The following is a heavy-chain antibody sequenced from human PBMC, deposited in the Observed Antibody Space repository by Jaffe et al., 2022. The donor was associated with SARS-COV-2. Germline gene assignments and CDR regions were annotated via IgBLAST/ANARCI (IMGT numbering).Heavy chain of an antibody. Sequence: QVQLVQSGSELKKPGASVKVSCKASGYTFTNYAINWVRQAPGQGLEWMGWINTNTRNPTYAQGFTGRFVFSLDTSVSTAYLQVTSLKAEDTAVYYCARDSQYSSSWHSRLGYWGQGTLVTVSS. CDR1: GYTFTNYA. D-gene: IGHD6-13*01. CDR2: INTNTRNP. CDR3: ARDSQYSSSWHSRLGY. V-gene: IGHV7-4-1*02. J-gene: IGHJ4*02.